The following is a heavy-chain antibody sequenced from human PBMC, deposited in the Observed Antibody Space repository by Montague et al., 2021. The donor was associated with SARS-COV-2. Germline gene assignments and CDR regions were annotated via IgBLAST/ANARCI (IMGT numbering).Heavy chain of an antibody. J-gene: IGHJ4*02. CDR3: ARHRRSRYGNFDY. Sequence: SETLSLTCTVSGGSISSSSYYWGWIRQPPGKGLEWIGSIYYSGSTYYNPSLKSRATISVDTSKNQFSLKLNSVTAADTAVYYCARHRRSRYGNFDYWGQGTLVTVSS. D-gene: IGHD1-1*01. V-gene: IGHV4-39*01. CDR2: IYYSGST. CDR1: GGSISSSSYY.